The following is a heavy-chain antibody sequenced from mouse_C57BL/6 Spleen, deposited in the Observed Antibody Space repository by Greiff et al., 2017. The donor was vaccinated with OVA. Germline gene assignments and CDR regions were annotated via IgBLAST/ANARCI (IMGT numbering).Heavy chain of an antibody. CDR2: ISYDGSN. CDR1: GYSITSGYY. CDR3: AREGGQGAWFAY. J-gene: IGHJ3*01. V-gene: IGHV3-6*01. Sequence: DVQLQESGPGLVKPSQSLSLTCSVTGYSITSGYYWNWIRQFPGNKLEWMGYISYDGSNNYNPSLKNRISITRDTSKNQFFLKLNSVTTEDTATYYCAREGGQGAWFAYWGQGTLVTVSA.